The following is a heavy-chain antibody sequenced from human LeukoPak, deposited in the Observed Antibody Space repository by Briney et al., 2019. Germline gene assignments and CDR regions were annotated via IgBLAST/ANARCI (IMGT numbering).Heavy chain of an antibody. D-gene: IGHD3-22*01. CDR3: AGDAYYYDSSGYSVVPFPFDY. J-gene: IGHJ4*02. Sequence: ASVKVSCKASGGTFSSYAISWVRQAPGQGLEWMGGIIPIFGTANYAQKFQGRVTITADESTSTAYMELSSLRSEDTAVYYCAGDAYYYDSSGYSVVPFPFDYWGQGTLVTVSS. CDR1: GGTFSSYA. V-gene: IGHV1-69*13. CDR2: IIPIFGTA.